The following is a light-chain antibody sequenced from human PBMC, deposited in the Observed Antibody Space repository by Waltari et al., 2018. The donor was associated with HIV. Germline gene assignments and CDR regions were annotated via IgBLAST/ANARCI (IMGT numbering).Light chain of an antibody. J-gene: IGKJ2*01. CDR1: QSVSSY. Sequence: EIVLTQSPATLSLSPGERATLSCRARQSVSSYLAWYQQKPGQAPRPLIDDASNRATGIPARFSGSESGTDFTLTISSLEPEDFAVYYCQQRSNWPPRYTFGQGTKLEIK. CDR2: DAS. V-gene: IGKV3-11*01. CDR3: QQRSNWPPRYT.